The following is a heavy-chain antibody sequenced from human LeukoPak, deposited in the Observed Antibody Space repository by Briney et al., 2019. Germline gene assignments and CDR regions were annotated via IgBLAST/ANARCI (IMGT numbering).Heavy chain of an antibody. CDR3: AGWPIVEATTIDY. V-gene: IGHV4-59*01. D-gene: IGHD1-26*01. Sequence: SQTLSLTCTVAGGSISIYYWSWIRQPPGKGLECIGYIYYSGSTNYNTSLNSRVTISVETSKNQFSLKLSSVTAADTAVYYCAGWPIVEATTIDYWGQGTLVTVSS. J-gene: IGHJ4*02. CDR2: IYYSGST. CDR1: GGSISIYY.